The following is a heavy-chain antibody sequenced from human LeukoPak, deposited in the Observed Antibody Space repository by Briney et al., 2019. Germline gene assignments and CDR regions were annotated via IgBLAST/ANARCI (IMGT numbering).Heavy chain of an antibody. CDR3: ARGSRGGYSYGYSHYYYYYGMDV. D-gene: IGHD5-18*01. J-gene: IGHJ6*02. CDR2: IIPIFGTA. Sequence: SVKVSCKASGGTFSSYAISWVRQAPGQGLEWMGGIIPIFGTANYAQKFQGRVTITADESTSTAYMELSSLRSEDTAVYYCARGSRGGYSYGYSHYYYYYGMDVWGQGTTVTVSS. CDR1: GGTFSSYA. V-gene: IGHV1-69*13.